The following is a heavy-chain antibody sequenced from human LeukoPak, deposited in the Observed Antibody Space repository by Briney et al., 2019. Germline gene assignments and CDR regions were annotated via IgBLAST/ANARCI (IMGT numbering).Heavy chain of an antibody. J-gene: IGHJ6*02. CDR1: GYTFTSYD. Sequence: GASVKVPCKASGYTFTSYDINWVRQATGQGLEWMGWMNPNSGNTGYAQKFQGRVTMTRNTSISTAYMELSSLRSEDTAVYYCARGRGSGWGYCYYYGMDVWGQGTTVTVSS. CDR3: ARGRGSGWGYCYYYGMDV. CDR2: MNPNSGNT. V-gene: IGHV1-8*01. D-gene: IGHD6-19*01.